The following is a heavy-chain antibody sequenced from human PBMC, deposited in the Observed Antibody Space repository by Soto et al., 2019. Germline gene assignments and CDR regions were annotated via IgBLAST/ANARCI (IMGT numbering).Heavy chain of an antibody. CDR1: GFTFTTYS. Sequence: EVQLVESGGGLVQPGGSLTLSCAASGFTFTTYSMHWVRQAPGKGLQWVAYINSDSSTIYYADSAKGRFTISRDNAKNSLYLQLTSLRDEDTAVYYCAREPSGADDYPDPRESWGQGTLVTVSS. V-gene: IGHV3-48*02. D-gene: IGHD4-17*01. J-gene: IGHJ5*01. CDR2: INSDSSTI. CDR3: AREPSGADDYPDPRES.